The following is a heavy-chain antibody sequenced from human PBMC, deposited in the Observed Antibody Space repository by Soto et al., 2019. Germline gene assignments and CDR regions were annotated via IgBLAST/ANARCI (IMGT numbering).Heavy chain of an antibody. CDR1: GGTFSSYT. V-gene: IGHV1-69*02. Sequence: ASVKVSCKASGGTFSSYTISWVRQAPGQGLEWMGRIIPILGIANYAQKFQGRVTITADKSTSTAYMELSSLRSEDTAVYYCARGGGYDWLGLDYYYYYYMDVWGKGTTVTVSS. J-gene: IGHJ6*03. D-gene: IGHD5-12*01. CDR2: IIPILGIA. CDR3: ARGGGYDWLGLDYYYYYYMDV.